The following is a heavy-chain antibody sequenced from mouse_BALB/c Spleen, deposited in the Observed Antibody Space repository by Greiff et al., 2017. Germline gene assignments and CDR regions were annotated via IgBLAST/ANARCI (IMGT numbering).Heavy chain of an antibody. CDR1: GYTFTSYW. CDR2: INPSTGYT. J-gene: IGHJ3*01. V-gene: IGHV1-7*01. CDR3: ARWKEVTTWFAY. Sequence: VQLQQSGAELAKPGASVKMSCKASGYTFTSYWMHWVKQRPGQGLEWIGYINPSTGYTEYNQKFKDKATLTADKSSSTAYMQLSSLTSEDSAVYYCARWKEVTTWFAYWGQGTLVTVSA. D-gene: IGHD2-13*01.